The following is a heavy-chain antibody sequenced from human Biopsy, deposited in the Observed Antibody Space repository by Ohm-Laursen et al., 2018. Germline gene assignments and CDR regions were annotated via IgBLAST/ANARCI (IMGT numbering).Heavy chain of an antibody. J-gene: IGHJ5*02. CDR2: MIPSSGKT. V-gene: IGHV1-8*01. D-gene: IGHD6-6*01. Sequence: ATVKISCKASGYSFSTYDANWVRQARGQGLEWMGWMIPSSGKTGYAQRFQGRVTLTMNTSISTAYMELSGLRSEDTAVYFCARGYSRRVSIFEASIYWFDTWGQGTLVTVSS. CDR1: GYSFSTYD. CDR3: ARGYSRRVSIFEASIYWFDT.